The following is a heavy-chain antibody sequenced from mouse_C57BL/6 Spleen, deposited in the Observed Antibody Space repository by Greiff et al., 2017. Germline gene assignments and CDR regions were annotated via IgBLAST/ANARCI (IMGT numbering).Heavy chain of an antibody. CDR3: ARYSNYGWYFDV. J-gene: IGHJ1*03. V-gene: IGHV5-9*01. CDR2: ISGGGGNT. D-gene: IGHD2-5*01. Sequence: EVKVEESGGGLVKPGGSLKLSCAASGFTFSSYTMSWVRQTPEKRLEWVASISGGGGNTYYPDSVKGRFTISRDNAKNTLYLQMSSLRSEDTALYYCARYSNYGWYFDVWGTGTTVTVSS. CDR1: GFTFSSYT.